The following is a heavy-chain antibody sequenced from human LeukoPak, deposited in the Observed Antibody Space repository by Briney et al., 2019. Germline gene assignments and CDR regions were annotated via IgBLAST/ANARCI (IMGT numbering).Heavy chain of an antibody. Sequence: TGGSLRLSCAASGFTFSSYSMNWVRQAPGKGLEWVSSISSSSSYIYYADSVKGRFTISRDDAKNSLYLQMNSLRAEDTAVYYCARSGHYDYVWGSYRVFDYWGQGTLVTVSS. CDR1: GFTFSSYS. CDR3: ARSGHYDYVWGSYRVFDY. V-gene: IGHV3-21*01. D-gene: IGHD3-16*02. CDR2: ISSSSSYI. J-gene: IGHJ4*02.